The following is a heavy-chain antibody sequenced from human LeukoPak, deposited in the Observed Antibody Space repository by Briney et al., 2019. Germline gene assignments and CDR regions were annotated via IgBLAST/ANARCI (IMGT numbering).Heavy chain of an antibody. D-gene: IGHD1-26*01. Sequence: GASVKVSCKASGYIFTTYSIFWVRQAPGQGLEWMGWINARYGNTKYSQKFQGRVTMTRDTSTSTVYMELSSLRSEDTAVYYCARSTVGATEAFDIWGQGTMVTVSS. CDR3: ARSTVGATEAFDI. J-gene: IGHJ3*02. CDR1: GYIFTTYS. CDR2: INARYGNT. V-gene: IGHV1-3*01.